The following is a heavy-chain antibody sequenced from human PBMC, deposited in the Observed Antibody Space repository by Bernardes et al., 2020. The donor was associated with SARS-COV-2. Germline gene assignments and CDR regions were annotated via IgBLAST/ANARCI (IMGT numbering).Heavy chain of an antibody. CDR1: GGSINGYY. J-gene: IGHJ4*02. Sequence: AEPLSLTCSVSGGSINGYYWTWLRQPPGKGLEWIGYVYYLGRTRYNPSLKSRLTISVDTSKNQFSLNLRSVTAADTALYFCARVASGETSISGFDFWGQGTLVTVSS. D-gene: IGHD6-13*01. CDR2: VYYLGRT. V-gene: IGHV4-59*13. CDR3: ARVASGETSISGFDF.